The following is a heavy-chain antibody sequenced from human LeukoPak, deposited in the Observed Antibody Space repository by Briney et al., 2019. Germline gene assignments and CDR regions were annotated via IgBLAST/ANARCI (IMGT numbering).Heavy chain of an antibody. D-gene: IGHD2-2*01. CDR1: GFTFSSYW. Sequence: GGSLRLSCAASGFTFSSYWMSWVRQAPGKGLELVANIKQDGSEKYYVDSVKGRFTISRDNAKNSLYLQMNSLRAEDTAVYYCASMIVVVPAAYDYWGQGTLVTVSS. V-gene: IGHV3-7*01. J-gene: IGHJ4*02. CDR3: ASMIVVVPAAYDY. CDR2: IKQDGSEK.